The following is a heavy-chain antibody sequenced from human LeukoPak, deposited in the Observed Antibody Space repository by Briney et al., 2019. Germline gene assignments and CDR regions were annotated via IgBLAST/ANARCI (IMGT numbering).Heavy chain of an antibody. D-gene: IGHD3-3*01. Sequence: GGSLRLSCTASGFTFRDYYVTWIRQAPGKGLEWVSYIRSTGSSTAYADSVKGRFTISRDNSKNTLYLQMNSLRAEDTAVYYCARGPRFLEWFPVDYWGQGTLVTVSS. CDR1: GFTFRDYY. CDR3: ARGPRFLEWFPVDY. CDR2: IRSTGSST. J-gene: IGHJ4*02. V-gene: IGHV3-11*04.